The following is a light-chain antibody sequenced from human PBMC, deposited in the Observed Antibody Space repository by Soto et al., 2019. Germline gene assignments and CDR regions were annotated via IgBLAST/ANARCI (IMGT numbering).Light chain of an antibody. J-gene: IGLJ1*01. Sequence: QSVLTQPASVSGSPGQSITISCTGTSSDVGGYNYVSWYQQHPGKAPKLTIYDVSNRPSGVSNRFSGSKSGNTASLTISGLQAADEADYYCSSYTSSSPYVFGTGTKLTVL. CDR2: DVS. CDR1: SSDVGGYNY. V-gene: IGLV2-14*01. CDR3: SSYTSSSPYV.